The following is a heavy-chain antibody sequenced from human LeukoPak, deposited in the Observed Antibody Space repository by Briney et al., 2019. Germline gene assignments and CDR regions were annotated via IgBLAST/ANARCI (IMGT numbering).Heavy chain of an antibody. CDR1: GGTFSSYG. CDR3: TRVALGRRWLPSSYYYGMDV. V-gene: IGHV1-69*13. J-gene: IGHJ6*02. Sequence: ASVKVSCKASGGTFSSYGINWVRQAPGQGLEWMGGIIPIFGTADYAPKFQGRVTITADESTGTAYVELSNLRSEDTAVYYCTRVALGRRWLPSSYYYGMDVWGQGTTVTVSS. CDR2: IIPIFGTA. D-gene: IGHD5-24*01.